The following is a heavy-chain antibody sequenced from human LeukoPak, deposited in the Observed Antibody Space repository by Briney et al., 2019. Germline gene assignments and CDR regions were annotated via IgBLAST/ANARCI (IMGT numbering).Heavy chain of an antibody. CDR3: ARSGPLAAGAFDI. D-gene: IGHD6-13*01. CDR2: LYYSGST. J-gene: IGHJ3*02. Sequence: PSETLSLTCTVSGGSISISSYYWGWIRQPPGKGLEWIGSLYYSGSTYYSPSLKSRVTISVDTSKNQFSLKLSSVTAADTAVYYCARSGPLAAGAFDIWGQGTKVTVSS. CDR1: GGSISISSYY. V-gene: IGHV4-39*01.